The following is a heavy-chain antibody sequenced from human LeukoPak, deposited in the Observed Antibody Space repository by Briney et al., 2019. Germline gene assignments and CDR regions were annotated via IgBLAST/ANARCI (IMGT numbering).Heavy chain of an antibody. D-gene: IGHD3-9*01. V-gene: IGHV3-7*03. CDR2: IKQYGSEK. CDR1: GFTFSSYW. Sequence: GGSLRLSCAASGFTFSSYWMSWVRQAPGKGLEWVANIKQYGSEKYYVDSVKGRFTISRDNAKNSLYLQMNSLRAEDTAVYYCARERYFDWLLSSCAFDIWGQGTMVTVSS. J-gene: IGHJ3*02. CDR3: ARERYFDWLLSSCAFDI.